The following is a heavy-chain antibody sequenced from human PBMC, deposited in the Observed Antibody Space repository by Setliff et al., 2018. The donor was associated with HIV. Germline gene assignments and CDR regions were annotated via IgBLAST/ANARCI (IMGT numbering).Heavy chain of an antibody. Sequence: PGESLKISCQASGYSFTTLWIAWVRQMPGKGLEWMGMVFPDDSDTRYSPSFQGQVTISADKSINTAYLQWSGLKASDTAMYYWPRVSRNLSGNLDGFDIWGHGTMVPVSS. CDR3: PRVSRNLSGNLDGFDI. CDR2: VFPDDSDT. V-gene: IGHV5-51*01. J-gene: IGHJ3*02. CDR1: GYSFTTLW. D-gene: IGHD6-13*01.